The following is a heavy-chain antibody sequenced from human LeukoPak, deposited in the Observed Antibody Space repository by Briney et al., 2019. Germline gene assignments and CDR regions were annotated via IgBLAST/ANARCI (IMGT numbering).Heavy chain of an antibody. V-gene: IGHV3-23*01. CDR2: ISGSGGST. J-gene: IGHJ6*03. D-gene: IGHD3-16*01. CDR3: AKPAGEWSYYYMDV. CDR1: GFTFDDYG. Sequence: GGSLRLSCAASGFTFDDYGMSWVRQAPGKGLEWISAISGSGGSTYYADSVKGRFTISRDNSKNTLYLQMNSLRAEDTAVYYCAKPAGEWSYYYMDVWGKGTTVTVSS.